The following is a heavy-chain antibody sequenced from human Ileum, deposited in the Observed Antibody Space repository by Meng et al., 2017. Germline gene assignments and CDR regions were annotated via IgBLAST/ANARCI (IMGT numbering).Heavy chain of an antibody. D-gene: IGHD2-15*01. CDR3: ARDPGYGSFDI. CDR1: GFSFSSYW. V-gene: IGHV3-7*01. CDR2: INQDESEK. J-gene: IGHJ3*02. Sequence: GGSLRLSCVASGFSFSSYWMSWVRQSPGKGLELVANINQDESEKSYVDSVKGRFTISRDNAKNSFYLQMNTLRAEDTALYYCARDPGYGSFDIWGQGTMGTVSS.